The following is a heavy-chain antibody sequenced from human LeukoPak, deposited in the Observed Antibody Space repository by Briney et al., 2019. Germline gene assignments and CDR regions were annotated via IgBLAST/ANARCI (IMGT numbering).Heavy chain of an antibody. J-gene: IGHJ2*01. CDR1: VGSISSYY. V-gene: IGHV4-4*07. CDR2: IYTSGST. D-gene: IGHD3-3*01. Sequence: SETLSLTCTVSVGSISSYYWSWMRQPAGKGVEWIGRIYTSGSTNYNPSLQSRVTMSVDTSKNQFSLKLSSVTAADTAVYYCARGPAPYYDFWSGYGSWYFDLWGRGTLVTVSS. CDR3: ARGPAPYYDFWSGYGSWYFDL.